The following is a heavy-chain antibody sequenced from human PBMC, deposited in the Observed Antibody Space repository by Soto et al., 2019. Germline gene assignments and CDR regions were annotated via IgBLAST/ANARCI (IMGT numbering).Heavy chain of an antibody. V-gene: IGHV1-3*01. CDR2: INAGNGNT. CDR3: ARGGRRGYCSGGSCYSPDS. CDR1: GYTFTSYA. D-gene: IGHD2-15*01. J-gene: IGHJ4*02. Sequence: QVQLVQSGAEVKKPGASVKVSCKASGYTFTSYAMHWVRQAPGQRLEWMGWINAGNGNTKYSQKFQGSVTITRDTSARTAQWELRSLRAEDTAVYYCARGGRRGYCSGGSCYSPDSWGQGTLVTVSS.